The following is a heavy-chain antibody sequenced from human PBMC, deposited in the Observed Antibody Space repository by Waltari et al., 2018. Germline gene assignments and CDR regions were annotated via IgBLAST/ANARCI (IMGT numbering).Heavy chain of an antibody. Sequence: EVQLVESGGGLVQPGGSLRLSCAASGFTFSSYWMHWVRQAPGKGLVWVSRINSDVSSTSYADSVKGRFTISRDNAKNTLYLQMNSLRAEDTAVYYCASLAAAGTHYYYGMDVWGQGTTVTVSS. CDR3: ASLAAAGTHYYYGMDV. CDR2: INSDVSST. D-gene: IGHD6-13*01. V-gene: IGHV3-74*01. CDR1: GFTFSSYW. J-gene: IGHJ6*02.